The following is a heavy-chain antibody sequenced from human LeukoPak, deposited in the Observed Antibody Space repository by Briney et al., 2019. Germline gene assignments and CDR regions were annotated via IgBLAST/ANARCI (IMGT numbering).Heavy chain of an antibody. CDR3: AKASGNYSAWFGP. Sequence: GSLRLSCAASGFTFSSYAMSWVRQAPGKGLEWVSSIPRNGGSTYYADSVKGRFTISRDNSKNTLYVQMNSLRVDDTAVYYCAKASGNYSAWFGPWGQGTLVTVSS. CDR1: GFTFSSYA. V-gene: IGHV3-23*01. D-gene: IGHD1-26*01. J-gene: IGHJ5*02. CDR2: IPRNGGST.